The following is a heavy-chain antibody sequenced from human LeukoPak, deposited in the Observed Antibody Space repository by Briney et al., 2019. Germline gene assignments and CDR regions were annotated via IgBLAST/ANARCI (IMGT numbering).Heavy chain of an antibody. D-gene: IGHD3-22*01. CDR1: GGSISSYY. Sequence: SETLSLTCTVSGGSISSYYCSWIRQPSGKGREWIGYIYYSGSTNYNPSLKSRVTISVDTSKNQFSLKLSSVTAADTAVYYCARGGYYDSSGPCFDYWGQGTLVTVSS. CDR2: IYYSGST. J-gene: IGHJ4*02. CDR3: ARGGYYDSSGPCFDY. V-gene: IGHV4-59*01.